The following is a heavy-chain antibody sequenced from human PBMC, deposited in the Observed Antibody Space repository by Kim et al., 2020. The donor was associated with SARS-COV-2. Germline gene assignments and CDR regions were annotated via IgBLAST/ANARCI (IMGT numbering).Heavy chain of an antibody. D-gene: IGHD3-10*01. Sequence: GGSLRLSCSASGFTFSNYAISWVRQAPGNGLEWVSAISFIGGSTYYADSVKGRFTISRDNSRNTLYLQMNSLRSEDTAVYYCTKDLGFGELSWFDPWGQGTLVTVSS. J-gene: IGHJ5*02. CDR3: TKDLGFGELSWFDP. CDR2: ISFIGGST. V-gene: IGHV3-23*01. CDR1: GFTFSNYA.